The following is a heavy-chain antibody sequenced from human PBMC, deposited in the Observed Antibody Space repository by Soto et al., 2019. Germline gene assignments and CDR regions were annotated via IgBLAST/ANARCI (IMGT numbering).Heavy chain of an antibody. J-gene: IGHJ6*02. CDR2: INPNSGGST. Sequence: QVQLVQSGAEVKKPGASVKVSCKASGYTFTGYYMHWVRQAPGQGLEWMGWINPNSGGSTSYAQKFQGRVTMTRDTSTSTVYMGLSSLRSEDTAVYYCARGFRLVYVFGINGMDVWGQGTTVTVSS. CDR3: ARGFRLVYVFGINGMDV. D-gene: IGHD3-16*01. CDR1: GYTFTGYY. V-gene: IGHV1-46*01.